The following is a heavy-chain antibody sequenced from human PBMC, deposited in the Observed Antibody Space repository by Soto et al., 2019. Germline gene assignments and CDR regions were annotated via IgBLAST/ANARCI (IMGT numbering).Heavy chain of an antibody. CDR2: IYYSGST. V-gene: IGHV4-59*01. J-gene: IGHJ3*02. CDR3: ARVWGCSSTSCHDAFDI. D-gene: IGHD2-2*01. Sequence: QVQLQESGPGLVKPSETLSLTCTVSGGSISSYYWSWIRQPPGKGLEWIGYIYYSGSTNYNPSRKSRVTISVDTSKNQFSLKLSSVTAADTAVYYCARVWGCSSTSCHDAFDIWGQGTMVTVSS. CDR1: GGSISSYY.